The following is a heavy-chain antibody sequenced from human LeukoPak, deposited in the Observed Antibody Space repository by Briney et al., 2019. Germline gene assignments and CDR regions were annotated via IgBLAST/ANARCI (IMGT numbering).Heavy chain of an antibody. CDR2: IYHSGST. J-gene: IGHJ6*02. CDR1: GGSISSSSYY. CDR3: ARDYYYGSGSGYYGMDV. D-gene: IGHD3-10*01. Sequence: SETLSLTCTVSGGSISSSSYYWGWIRQPPGKGLEWIGSIYHSGSTYYNPSLKSRVTISVDTSKNQFSLKLSSVTAADTAVYYCARDYYYGSGSGYYGMDVWGQGTTVTVSS. V-gene: IGHV4-39*07.